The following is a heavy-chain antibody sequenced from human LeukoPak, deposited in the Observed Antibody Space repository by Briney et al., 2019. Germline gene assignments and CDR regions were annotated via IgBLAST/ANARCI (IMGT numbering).Heavy chain of an antibody. D-gene: IGHD5-24*01. Sequence: GGSLRLSCAASGFTVSSNYMSWVRQAPGKGLEWVSAISGSGGSTYYADSVKGRFTISRDNSKNTLYLQMNSLRAEDTAVYYCAKRDGYNSGAFHIWGQGTMVTVSS. CDR3: AKRDGYNSGAFHI. J-gene: IGHJ3*02. CDR2: ISGSGGST. V-gene: IGHV3-23*01. CDR1: GFTVSSNY.